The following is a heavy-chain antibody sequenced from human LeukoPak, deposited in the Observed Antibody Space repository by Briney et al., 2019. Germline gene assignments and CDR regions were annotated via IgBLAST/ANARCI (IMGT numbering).Heavy chain of an antibody. V-gene: IGHV4-31*03. CDR1: GDSVTSDGYF. CDR2: ISHSGTT. Sequence: SETLSLTCTVSGDSVTSDGYFWTWIRHHPGQDLEWIGYISHSGTTSYNPSLKRRVSISVDTSNKQFFLRMNSVTAADTAVYYCSRDVVVTSSPDAFDIWGQGTMVTVFS. CDR3: SRDVVVTSSPDAFDI. J-gene: IGHJ3*02. D-gene: IGHD2-21*02.